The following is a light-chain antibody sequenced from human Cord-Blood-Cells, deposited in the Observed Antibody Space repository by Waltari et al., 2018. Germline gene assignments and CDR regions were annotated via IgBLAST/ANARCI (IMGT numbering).Light chain of an antibody. CDR2: EGS. Sequence: QSALTQPASLSGSPGQSITISCTGTRSYVGGYYLVSWYQQHPGKAPKLMIYEGSKRPSGVSNRCSGSKSGNTASQTISGLQAEDEADYYCCSYAGSSTWVFGGGTKLTVL. J-gene: IGLJ3*02. V-gene: IGLV2-23*01. CDR1: RSYVGGYYL. CDR3: CSYAGSSTWV.